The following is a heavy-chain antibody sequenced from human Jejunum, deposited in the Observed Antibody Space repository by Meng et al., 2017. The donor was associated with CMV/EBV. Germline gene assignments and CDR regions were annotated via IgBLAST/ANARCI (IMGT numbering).Heavy chain of an antibody. D-gene: IGHD2-8*01. CDR2: ISSNESVI. CDR3: ARGVWVGYCPNVFCFNNRFDP. Sequence: DYYMTWIRQAPGKGLEWISSISSNESVIYYGDSVKGRFTIARDNAKNSLHLQMSSLRAEDTAVYYCARGVWVGYCPNVFCFNNRFDPWGQGTLVTVSS. V-gene: IGHV3-11*01. J-gene: IGHJ5*02. CDR1: DYY.